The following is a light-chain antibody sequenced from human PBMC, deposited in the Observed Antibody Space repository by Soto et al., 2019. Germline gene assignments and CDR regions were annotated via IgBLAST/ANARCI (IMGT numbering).Light chain of an antibody. J-gene: IGKJ4*01. CDR2: GVA. CDR3: LQDYNYPIT. V-gene: IGKV1-6*01. CDR1: KDIIDD. Sequence: IQVSPTPSSLSASVGDRVTITCLASKDIIDDLGWYQQKTAKDPRLVIYGVAHLQSGVPSRFSSSGFGTDFSLTISSLQPEDSATYYCLQDYNYPITFGGGTKVDIK.